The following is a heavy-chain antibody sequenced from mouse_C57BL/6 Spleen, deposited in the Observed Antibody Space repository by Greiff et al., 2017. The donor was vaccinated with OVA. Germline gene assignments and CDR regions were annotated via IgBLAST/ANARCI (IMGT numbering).Heavy chain of an antibody. V-gene: IGHV5-9*01. CDR3: ARGTGYFDY. CDR2: ISGGGGNT. D-gene: IGHD3-3*01. CDR1: GFTFSSYT. J-gene: IGHJ2*01. Sequence: EVQVVESGGGLVKPGGSLKLSCAASGFTFSSYTMSWVRQTPEKRLEWVATISGGGGNTYYPDSVKGRFTISRDNAKNTLYLQMSSLRSEDTALYYCARGTGYFDYWGQGTTLTVSS.